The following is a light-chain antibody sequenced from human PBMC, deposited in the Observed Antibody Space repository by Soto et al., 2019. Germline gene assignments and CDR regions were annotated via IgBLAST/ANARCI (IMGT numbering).Light chain of an antibody. V-gene: IGKV1-6*01. CDR1: RGISNE. Sequence: IQMTQSPSSLSASVGDRVIITCRASRGISNELGWYQQRPGKAPKVLIYGASNLQSGVPSRFSGSASGTDFTLTISSLQPEDFATYYCLQDYTYPWTFGQGTKVEMK. CDR2: GAS. CDR3: LQDYTYPWT. J-gene: IGKJ1*01.